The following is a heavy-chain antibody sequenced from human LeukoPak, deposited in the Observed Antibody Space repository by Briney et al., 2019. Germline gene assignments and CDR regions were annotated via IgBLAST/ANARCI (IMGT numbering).Heavy chain of an antibody. CDR2: IYHSGST. J-gene: IGHJ5*02. Sequence: SETLSLTCTVSGYSISSGYYWGWIRQPPGKGLEWIGSIYHSGSTYYNPSLKSRVTISVDTSKNQFSLKLSSVTAADTAVYYCAGRITIFEVVIGDERNWFDPWGQGTLVTVSS. V-gene: IGHV4-38-2*02. CDR3: AGRITIFEVVIGDERNWFDP. D-gene: IGHD3-3*01. CDR1: GYSISSGYY.